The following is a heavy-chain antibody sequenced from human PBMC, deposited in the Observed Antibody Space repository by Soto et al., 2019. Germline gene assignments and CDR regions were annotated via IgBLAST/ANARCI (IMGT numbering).Heavy chain of an antibody. CDR2: ISWNSGSI. V-gene: IGHV3-9*01. D-gene: IGHD4-17*01. CDR1: GFTFDDYA. J-gene: IGHJ6*02. Sequence: GGSLRLSCAASGFTFDDYAMHWVRQAPGKGLEWVSGISWNSGSIGYADSVKGRSTISRDNAKNSLYLQMNSLRAEDTAVYYCARSLTTVVTMDVWRQGTTVTAP. CDR3: ARSLTTVVTMDV.